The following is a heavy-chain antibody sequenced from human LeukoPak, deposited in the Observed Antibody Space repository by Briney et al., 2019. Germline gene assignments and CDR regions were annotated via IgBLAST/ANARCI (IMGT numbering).Heavy chain of an antibody. J-gene: IGHJ6*03. CDR2: INPSGGST. CDR3: ARDRGDILSGLYMDV. Sequence: ASVKVSCKASGYTFTSYYMHWVRQAPGQGLEWMGIINPSGGSTSYAQKFQGRVTMTRDMSTSTVYMELSSLRSEDTAVYYCARDRGDILSGLYMDVWGKGTTVTVSS. CDR1: GYTFTSYY. D-gene: IGHD3-9*01. V-gene: IGHV1-46*01.